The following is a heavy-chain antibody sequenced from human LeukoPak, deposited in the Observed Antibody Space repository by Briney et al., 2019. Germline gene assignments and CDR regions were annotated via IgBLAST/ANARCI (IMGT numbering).Heavy chain of an antibody. J-gene: IGHJ5*02. D-gene: IGHD3-22*01. CDR3: ARDLGQYYDTSDNWFDP. Sequence: KAGGSLRLSCVASGFTFSDYYINWIRQAPGMGLEWIAYLSSGGSMIYYADSVKGRFAISRDNAKNTLNLQMNSLRAEDTAVYYCARDLGQYYDTSDNWFDPWGQGTLVTVSS. CDR1: GFTFSDYY. CDR2: LSSGGSMI. V-gene: IGHV3-11*04.